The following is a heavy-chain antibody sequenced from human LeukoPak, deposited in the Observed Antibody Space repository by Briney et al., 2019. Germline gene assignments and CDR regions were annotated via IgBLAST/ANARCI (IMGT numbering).Heavy chain of an antibody. Sequence: SETLSLTCTVSGYSISSGYYWGWIGQPPGKGLEGIGSIYHSGSTYYNPSLKSRATISVDTSKNQFSLKLSSVTAADTAVYYCARERSPILWFDRFDPWGQGTLVTVSS. D-gene: IGHD3-10*01. J-gene: IGHJ5*02. CDR2: IYHSGST. CDR1: GYSISSGYY. V-gene: IGHV4-38-2*02. CDR3: ARERSPILWFDRFDP.